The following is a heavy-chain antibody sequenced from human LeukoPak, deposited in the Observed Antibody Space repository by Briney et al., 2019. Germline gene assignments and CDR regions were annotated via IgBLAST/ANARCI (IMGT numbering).Heavy chain of an antibody. V-gene: IGHV1-2*02. CDR2: INPNSGGT. D-gene: IGHD3-10*01. Sequence: ASVKVSCKASGYTFTGYYMHWVRQAPGQGLEWMGWINPNSGGTNYAQKFQGRVTMTRDTSISTAYMELSRLRSDDTAVYYCARDREPYYYGSGSYRAFDIWGQGTMVTVSS. CDR1: GYTFTGYY. J-gene: IGHJ3*02. CDR3: ARDREPYYYGSGSYRAFDI.